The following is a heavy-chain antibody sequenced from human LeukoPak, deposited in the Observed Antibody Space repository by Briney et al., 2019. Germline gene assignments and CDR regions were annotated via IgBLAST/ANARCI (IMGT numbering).Heavy chain of an antibody. V-gene: IGHV3-49*04. J-gene: IGHJ4*02. CDR1: GFTFSSYA. CDR3: TRDKTRYSYGDYYFDY. CDR2: IRSKAYGGTT. Sequence: GGSLRLSCAASGFTFSSYAMSWVRQAPGKGLEWVGFIRSKAYGGTTEYAASVKGRFTISRDDSKSIAYLQMNSLKTEDTAVYYCTRDKTRYSYGDYYFDYWGQGTLVTVSS. D-gene: IGHD5-18*01.